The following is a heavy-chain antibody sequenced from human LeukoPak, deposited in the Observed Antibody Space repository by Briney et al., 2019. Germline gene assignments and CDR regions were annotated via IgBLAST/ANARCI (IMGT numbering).Heavy chain of an antibody. J-gene: IGHJ5*02. Sequence: PSETLSLTCTVSGGSISSYYWSWIRQPPGKGLEWIGYIYYSGSTNYNPSLKSRVTISVDTSKNQFSLNLSSVTAADTAVYYCARHNYGSGSYYVWFDPWGQGTLVTVSS. V-gene: IGHV4-59*08. CDR2: IYYSGST. CDR3: ARHNYGSGSYYVWFDP. D-gene: IGHD3-10*01. CDR1: GGSISSYY.